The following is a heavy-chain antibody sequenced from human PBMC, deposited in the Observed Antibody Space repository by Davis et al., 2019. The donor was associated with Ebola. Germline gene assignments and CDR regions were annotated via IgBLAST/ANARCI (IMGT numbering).Heavy chain of an antibody. CDR1: GGSVSSDVYS. Sequence: PSETLSLTCTVAGGSVSSDVYSWNWIRQSPGKGLEWIGFVYNRETTNYNPSLNSRVSFSKDTSKNQFSRKLGSVSAADTAVYYCAALFSGSYLAYVDVWGKGTTVTVS. CDR2: VYNRETT. V-gene: IGHV4-61*08. CDR3: AALFSGSYLAYVDV. D-gene: IGHD1-26*01. J-gene: IGHJ6*03.